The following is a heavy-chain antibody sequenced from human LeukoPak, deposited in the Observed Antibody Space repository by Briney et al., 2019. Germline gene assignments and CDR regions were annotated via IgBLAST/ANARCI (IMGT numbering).Heavy chain of an antibody. D-gene: IGHD4-11*01. Sequence: GGSLRHSCAASRFTFDDYGMSWVRPAPGKGLEWVSGINWNGVSTSYLDSVKGRFTICRDNAKNSLYLQMNSLRAEDTALYYCARALSNYVDYHYYYYMDVWGKGTTVTVSS. J-gene: IGHJ6*03. CDR1: RFTFDDYG. CDR2: INWNGVST. CDR3: ARALSNYVDYHYYYYMDV. V-gene: IGHV3-20*04.